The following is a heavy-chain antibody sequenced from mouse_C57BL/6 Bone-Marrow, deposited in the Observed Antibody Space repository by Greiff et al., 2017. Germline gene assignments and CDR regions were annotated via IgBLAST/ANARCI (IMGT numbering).Heavy chain of an antibody. J-gene: IGHJ2*01. CDR3: ARVGYYFDY. CDR2: IYPGDGDT. D-gene: IGHD2-2*01. Sequence: VHLVESGPELVKPGASVKISCKASGYAFSSSWMNWVKQRPGKGLEWIGRIYPGDGDTNYNGKFKGKATLTADKSSSTAYMQLSSLTSEDSAVYLCARVGYYFDYWGQGTTLTVSS. V-gene: IGHV1-82*01. CDR1: GYAFSSSW.